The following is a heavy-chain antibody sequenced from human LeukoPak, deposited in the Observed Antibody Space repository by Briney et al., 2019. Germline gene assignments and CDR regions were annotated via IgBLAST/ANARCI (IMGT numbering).Heavy chain of an antibody. CDR3: AKDLDLSGGY. CDR1: GVTVSNDY. J-gene: IGHJ4*02. V-gene: IGHV3-23*01. CDR2: ITGSGDST. Sequence: AGGSLRLSCAASGVTVSNDYMIWVRQAPGKGLQWVSAITGSGDSTYYADSVKGRFTISRDNSKNTLYLQMNSLRAEDTAVYYCAKDLDLSGGYSGQGTLVTVSS. D-gene: IGHD3-10*02.